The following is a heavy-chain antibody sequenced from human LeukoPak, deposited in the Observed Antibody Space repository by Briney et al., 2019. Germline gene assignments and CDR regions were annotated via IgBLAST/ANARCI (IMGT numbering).Heavy chain of an antibody. J-gene: IGHJ4*02. V-gene: IGHV1-69*06. CDR3: ARVLEMATDPFDY. CDR1: GGTFSSYA. D-gene: IGHD5-24*01. Sequence: SVKVSCKASGGTFSSYAISWVRQAPGQGLEWMGGIIPIFGTANYAQKFQGRVTITADKSTSTAYMELSRLRSDDTAVYYCARVLEMATDPFDYWGQGTLVTVSS. CDR2: IIPIFGTA.